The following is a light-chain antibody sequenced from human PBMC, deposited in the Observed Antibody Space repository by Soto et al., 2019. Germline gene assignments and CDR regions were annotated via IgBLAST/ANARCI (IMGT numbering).Light chain of an antibody. J-gene: IGKJ2*01. Sequence: DIVMTQSPLSLPVTPGEPASISCRSSQSLLHSNGYNYLDWYLQKPGQSPQLLIYLGSNRASGVPDRFSGSGSGTDFTLKISRVEAEDVGVYYCMQALQTRPASMYTFGQGTKLEIK. V-gene: IGKV2-28*01. CDR3: MQALQTRPASMYT. CDR2: LGS. CDR1: QSLLHSNGYNY.